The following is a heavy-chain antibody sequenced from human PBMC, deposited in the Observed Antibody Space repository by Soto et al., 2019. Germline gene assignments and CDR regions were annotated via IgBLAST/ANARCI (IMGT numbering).Heavy chain of an antibody. CDR3: AKDHGADYGGKFGAFDI. CDR2: ITGSGGIT. J-gene: IGHJ3*02. V-gene: IGHV3-23*01. Sequence: GGSLRLSCAASGFTFSSNAMSWVRQAPGKGLEWVSGITGSGGITDYADSVKGRFTISRDNSRNTVYLQMNYLRVEDTAVYFCAKDHGADYGGKFGAFDIWGQGTMVTVSS. D-gene: IGHD4-17*01. CDR1: GFTFSSNA.